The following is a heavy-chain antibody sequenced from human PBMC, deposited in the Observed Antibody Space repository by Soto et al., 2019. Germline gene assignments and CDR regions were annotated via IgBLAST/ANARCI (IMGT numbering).Heavy chain of an antibody. CDR3: ASPERVEAVDI. CDR1: GGSFRRYA. J-gene: IGHJ3*02. CDR2: IIPILGSP. V-gene: IGHV1-69*01. Sequence: QVLLVQSGAEVKKPGSSVNVSCKVSGGSFRRYAISWVRQAPGQGLEWMGGIIPILGSPNYAQKFQDRVTIIADESTSTTYMELSSLRSEDAAVYYCASPERVEAVDIWGQGTMLTVSS.